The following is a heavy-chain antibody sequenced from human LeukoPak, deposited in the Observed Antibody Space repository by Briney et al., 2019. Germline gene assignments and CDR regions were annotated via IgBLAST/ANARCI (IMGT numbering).Heavy chain of an antibody. CDR1: GYIFSKYG. Sequence: EASVKVSCKASGYIFSKYGISWVRQAPGHGLEWMGWISSAGNTNYAPKFQDRATMTTDTSTSTAYIELRSLRFDDTAVYYCARDFAWDSEGAPIDDNWLDPWGQGTLVTVSS. J-gene: IGHJ5*02. CDR3: ARDFAWDSEGAPIDDNWLDP. CDR2: ISSAGNT. V-gene: IGHV1-18*01. D-gene: IGHD1-26*01.